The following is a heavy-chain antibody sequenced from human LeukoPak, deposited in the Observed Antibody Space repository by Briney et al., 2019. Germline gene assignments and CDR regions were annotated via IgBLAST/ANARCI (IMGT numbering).Heavy chain of an antibody. CDR1: GFTFSSYS. CDR2: ISSSSSTI. V-gene: IGHV3-48*01. D-gene: IGHD6-13*01. Sequence: GGSLRLSCAASGFTFSSYSMNWVRQAPGKGLEWVSYISSSSSTIYYADSVKGRFTISRDNAKNSLYLQMNSLRAGDTAVYYCARGQQLVSYWGQGTLVTVSS. CDR3: ARGQQLVSY. J-gene: IGHJ4*02.